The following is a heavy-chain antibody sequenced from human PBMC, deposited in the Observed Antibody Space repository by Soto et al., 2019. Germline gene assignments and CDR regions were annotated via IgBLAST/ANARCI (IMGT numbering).Heavy chain of an antibody. CDR3: ASRGSPYDFWSGYYGPGWFDP. Sequence: PSETLSLTCTVSGGSITSSEYYWAWIRQPPGKGLQFVGTIYYSGSSYSNPSLKSRVTISVDTSKNQFSLKLSSVTAADTAVYYCASRGSPYDFWSGYYGPGWFDPWGQGTLVTVSS. CDR1: GGSITSSEYY. D-gene: IGHD3-3*01. V-gene: IGHV4-39*01. CDR2: IYYSGSS. J-gene: IGHJ5*02.